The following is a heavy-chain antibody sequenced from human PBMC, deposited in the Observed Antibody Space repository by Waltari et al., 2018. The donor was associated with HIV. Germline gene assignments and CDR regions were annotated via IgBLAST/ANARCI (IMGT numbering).Heavy chain of an antibody. CDR3: ARPEYSSSSGYFDY. CDR1: GDSISSRSYY. CDR2: IYYSGST. J-gene: IGHJ4*02. Sequence: QLQLQESGPGPVKPSETLSLTCTVSGDSISSRSYYCGWIRQPPGKGLEWIGSIYYSGSTYYNPSLKSRVTISVDTSKNQFSLKLSSVTAADTAVYYCARPEYSSSSGYFDYWGQGTLVTVSS. V-gene: IGHV4-39*01. D-gene: IGHD6-6*01.